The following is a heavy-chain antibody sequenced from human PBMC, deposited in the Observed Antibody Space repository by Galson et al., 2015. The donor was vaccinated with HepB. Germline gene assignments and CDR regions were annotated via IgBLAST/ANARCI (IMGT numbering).Heavy chain of an antibody. CDR2: ISSSSSYT. CDR3: ARDCPSYDRIAAAGWYYGMDV. Sequence: SLRLSCAASGFTFSDYYMSWIRQAPGKGLEWVSYISSSSSYTNYADSVKGRFTISRDNAKNSLYLQMNSLRAEDTAVYYCARDCPSYDRIAAAGWYYGMDVWGQGTTVTVSS. CDR1: GFTFSDYY. J-gene: IGHJ6*02. V-gene: IGHV3-11*06. D-gene: IGHD6-13*01.